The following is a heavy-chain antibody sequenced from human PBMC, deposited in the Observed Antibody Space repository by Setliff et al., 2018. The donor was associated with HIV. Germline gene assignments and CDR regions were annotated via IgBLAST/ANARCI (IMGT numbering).Heavy chain of an antibody. CDR1: GGSISSSSYY. J-gene: IGHJ4*02. CDR2: FYYSGNT. CDR3: AREPDSIPYDY. Sequence: PSETLSLTCTVPGGSISSSSYYWGWIRQPPGKGLEWIGSFYYSGNTYYNPSLKSRVTISVDASRNQFSLKLNSVTAADTAVYYCAREPDSIPYDYWGQGTLVTVSS. D-gene: IGHD4-4*01. V-gene: IGHV4-39*07.